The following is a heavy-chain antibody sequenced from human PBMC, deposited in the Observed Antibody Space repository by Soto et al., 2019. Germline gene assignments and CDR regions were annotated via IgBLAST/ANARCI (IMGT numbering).Heavy chain of an antibody. CDR2: IIPIFGTA. V-gene: IGHV1-69*01. CDR3: ARGGLTIFGVVIPYYYYGMDV. Sequence: QVQLVQSGAEVKKPGSSVKVSCKASGGTFSSYAISWVRQAPGQGLEWMGGIIPIFGTANYAQKFQGRVTITADESTNTAYMELSSLRSEDTAVYYCARGGLTIFGVVIPYYYYGMDVWGQGTTVTVSS. J-gene: IGHJ6*02. CDR1: GGTFSSYA. D-gene: IGHD3-3*01.